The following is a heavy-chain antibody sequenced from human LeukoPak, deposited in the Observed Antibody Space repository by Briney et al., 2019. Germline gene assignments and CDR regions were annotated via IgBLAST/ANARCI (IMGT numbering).Heavy chain of an antibody. CDR1: GYTFTSYD. V-gene: IGHV1-8*03. D-gene: IGHD3-10*01. Sequence: ASVKVSCKASGYTFTSYDIYWVRQATGQGLEWMGWMNPNSGNTGYAQKFQGRVTITRNTSISTAYMELSSLRSEDTAVYYCARAHTSANWFDPWGQGTLVTVSS. CDR3: ARAHTSANWFDP. CDR2: MNPNSGNT. J-gene: IGHJ5*02.